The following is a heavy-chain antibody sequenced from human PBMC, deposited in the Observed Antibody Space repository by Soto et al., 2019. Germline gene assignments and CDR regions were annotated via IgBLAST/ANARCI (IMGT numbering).Heavy chain of an antibody. CDR1: GFTFSSYA. V-gene: IGHV3-30-3*01. D-gene: IGHD3-22*01. Sequence: QVQLVESGGGVVQPGRSLRLSCAASGFTFSSYAMHWVRQAPGKGLEWVAVISYDGSNKYYADSVKGRFTISRDNSKNTLYLQMTSLRAEDTAVYYCATGLFYDSNGSRADIDYRGQGTLLTVSS. J-gene: IGHJ4*02. CDR2: ISYDGSNK. CDR3: ATGLFYDSNGSRADIDY.